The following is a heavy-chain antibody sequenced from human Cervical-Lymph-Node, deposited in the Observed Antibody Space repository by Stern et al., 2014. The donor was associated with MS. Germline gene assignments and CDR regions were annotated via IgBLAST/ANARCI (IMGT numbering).Heavy chain of an antibody. CDR2: ISWNRGNI. Sequence: QLVESGGGLVQPGRSLRLSCAASGFIFADYAMYWVRQSPEKVLVWVSGISWNRGNIGYGDSVKCRLHISRDHAKKYPSLEMDSLRAEDTALYYCAKDRRRLAVAGNPDFWGQGIMVTVSS. V-gene: IGHV3-9*01. CDR3: AKDRRRLAVAGNPDF. J-gene: IGHJ4*02. CDR1: GFIFADYA. D-gene: IGHD6-19*01.